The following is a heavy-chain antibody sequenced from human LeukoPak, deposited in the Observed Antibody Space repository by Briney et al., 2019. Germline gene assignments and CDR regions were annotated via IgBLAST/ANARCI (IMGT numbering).Heavy chain of an antibody. CDR3: ARDRGYCSSTSCYDWFDP. D-gene: IGHD2-2*01. V-gene: IGHV1-2*02. J-gene: IGHJ5*02. CDR1: GYTFTGYY. Sequence: ASVKVSCKASGYTFTGYYMHWVRQAPGQGREWMGWINANSGGTNYAKKIQGRVTMTRDTSISTAYMELSRLRSDDTAVYYCARDRGYCSSTSCYDWFDPWGQGTLVTVSS. CDR2: INANSGGT.